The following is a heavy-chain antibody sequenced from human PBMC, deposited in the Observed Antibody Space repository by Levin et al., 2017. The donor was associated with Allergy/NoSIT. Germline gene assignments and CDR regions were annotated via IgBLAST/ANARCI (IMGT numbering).Heavy chain of an antibody. D-gene: IGHD3-3*01. CDR2: ISSSSSYI. CDR1: GFTFSSYS. J-gene: IGHJ6*02. CDR3: ANTYYDFWSGYYVSTGSYGMDG. V-gene: IGHV3-21*01. Sequence: GGSLRLSCAASGFTFSSYSMNWVRQAPGKGLEWVSSISSSSSYIYYADSVKGRFTISRDNAKNSLYLQMNSLRAEDTAVYYCANTYYDFWSGYYVSTGSYGMDGWGQGTTVTVSS.